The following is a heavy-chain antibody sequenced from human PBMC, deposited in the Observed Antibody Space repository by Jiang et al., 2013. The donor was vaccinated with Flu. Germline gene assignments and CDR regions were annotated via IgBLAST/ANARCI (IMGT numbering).Heavy chain of an antibody. Sequence: GSGLVKPSETLSLTCTVSGGSISSYYWSWIRQPPGKGLEWIGYIYYSGSTNYNPSLKSRVTISVDTSKNQFSLKLSSVTAADTAVYYCAREIPEWAVGCSSTSCYVPWFDPWGQGTLVTVSS. J-gene: IGHJ5*02. D-gene: IGHD2-2*01. CDR1: GGSISSYY. CDR3: AREIPEWAVGCSSTSCYVPWFDP. CDR2: IYYSGST. V-gene: IGHV4-59*01.